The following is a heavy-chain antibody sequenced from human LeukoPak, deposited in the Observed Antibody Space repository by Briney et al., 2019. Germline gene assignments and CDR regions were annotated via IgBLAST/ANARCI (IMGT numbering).Heavy chain of an antibody. CDR2: IWYDGSNK. CDR1: GFTFSSYA. J-gene: IGHJ4*02. D-gene: IGHD3-22*01. CDR3: ARGGGYYYDSSGYYYGQMGY. Sequence: GGSLRLSCAASGFTFSSYAMSWVRQAPGKGLEWVAVIWYDGSNKYYADSVKGRFTISRDNSKNTLYLQMNSLRAEDTAVYYCARGGGYYYDSSGYYYGQMGYWGQGTLVTVSS. V-gene: IGHV3-33*08.